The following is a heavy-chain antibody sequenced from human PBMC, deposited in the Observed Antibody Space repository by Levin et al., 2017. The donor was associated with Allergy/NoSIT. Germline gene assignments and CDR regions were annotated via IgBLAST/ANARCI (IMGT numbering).Heavy chain of an antibody. CDR1: GYSFTSYW. CDR2: IYPGDSDT. J-gene: IGHJ6*03. CDR3: ARRGTRDYYYYMDV. V-gene: IGHV5-51*01. D-gene: IGHD1-1*01. Sequence: ASVKVSCQGSGYSFTSYWIGWVRQTPGKGLEWMGIIYPGDSDTRYSPSFQGQVTIPADKSISTAYLQWSSLKASDTAIYYCARRGTRDYYYYMDVWGKGTTVTVSS.